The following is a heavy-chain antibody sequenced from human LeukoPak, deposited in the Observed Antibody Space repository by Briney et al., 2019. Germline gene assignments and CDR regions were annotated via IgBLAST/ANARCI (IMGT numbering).Heavy chain of an antibody. V-gene: IGHV4-4*07. CDR2: IYTSGST. Sequence: SETLSLTCTVSGGSISSYYWSWIRQPAGKGLEWIGRIYTSGSTNYNPSLKSRVTMSVDTSKNQFSLKLSSVTAADTAVYYCARDGITMVRGVNSYSFDYWGQGTLVTVSS. D-gene: IGHD3-10*01. CDR1: GGSISSYY. CDR3: ARDGITMVRGVNSYSFDY. J-gene: IGHJ4*02.